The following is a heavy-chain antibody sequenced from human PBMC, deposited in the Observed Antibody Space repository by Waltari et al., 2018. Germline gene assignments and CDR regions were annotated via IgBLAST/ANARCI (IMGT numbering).Heavy chain of an antibody. Sequence: QXXESGXGRXHPGRALRLSCAXSGFPITKYGRSWVRRAPGKGLGGGSLISYXGTKIXDAESXKGRFIISRDXSNNTLYLQMNNLRPEDXAVYYGAKXRPAYXDPLDNSLDLGXWGQGALVIVSS. CDR3: AKXRPAYXDPLDNSLDLGX. CDR1: GFPITKYG. CDR2: ISYXGTKI. D-gene: IGHD3-3*01. V-gene: IGHV3-30*18. J-gene: IGHJ4*02.